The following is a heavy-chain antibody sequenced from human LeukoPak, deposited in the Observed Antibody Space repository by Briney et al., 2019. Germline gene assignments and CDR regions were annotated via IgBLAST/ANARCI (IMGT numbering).Heavy chain of an antibody. J-gene: IGHJ4*02. V-gene: IGHV4-34*01. CDR1: GGSFSGYY. CDR3: ARLRVGITIFGVVITDYFDY. D-gene: IGHD3-3*01. Sequence: SETLFLTCAVYGGSFSGYYWSWIRQPPGKGLEWIGEINHSGSTNYNPSFKSRVTISVDTSKNQFSLKLSSVTAADTAVYYCARLRVGITIFGVVITDYFDYWGQGTLVTLSS. CDR2: INHSGST.